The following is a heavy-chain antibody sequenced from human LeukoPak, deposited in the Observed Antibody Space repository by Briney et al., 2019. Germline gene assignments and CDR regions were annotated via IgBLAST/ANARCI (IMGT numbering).Heavy chain of an antibody. D-gene: IGHD1-1*01. CDR1: GFMFSSYW. CDR3: ARENGGSYFYMDV. V-gene: IGHV3-74*01. J-gene: IGHJ6*03. Sequence: GGSLRLSCADSGFMFSSYWMHWVRQAPGKGLVWVSRINSDGTITSYADSVKGRFTISRDNAKNTLYLQMNSLRAEDTAVYYCARENGGSYFYMDVWGKGTTVTVSS. CDR2: INSDGTIT.